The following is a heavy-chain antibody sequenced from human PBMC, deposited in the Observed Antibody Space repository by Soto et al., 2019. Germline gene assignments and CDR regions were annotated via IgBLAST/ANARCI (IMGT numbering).Heavy chain of an antibody. Sequence: EVQLVESGGGLVKPGGSLRLSCAASGFTFSSYSMNWVRQAPGKGLEWVSSISSSSSYIYYTDSVKGRFTISRDNAKNSLYLQMNSLRAEDTAVYYCAGQYGDYNYYYGMDVWGQGTTVTVSS. D-gene: IGHD4-17*01. J-gene: IGHJ6*02. CDR1: GFTFSSYS. CDR3: AGQYGDYNYYYGMDV. CDR2: ISSSSSYI. V-gene: IGHV3-21*01.